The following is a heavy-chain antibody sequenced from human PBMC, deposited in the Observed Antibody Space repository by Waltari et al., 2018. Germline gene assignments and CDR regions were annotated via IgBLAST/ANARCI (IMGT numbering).Heavy chain of an antibody. CDR3: ATALGDRSSASRAFDI. D-gene: IGHD3-10*01. CDR1: GYTFTDYD. CDR2: VDPEDGET. Sequence: EVQLLQSGTELQKPATTVKISCKISGYTFTDYDIHWVHQAPGKGPHWMGLVDPEDGETIYAEKFQGRVTITADTSTDTAYMELSSLRSEDTAVYYCATALGDRSSASRAFDIWGLGTMITVSS. V-gene: IGHV1-69-2*01. J-gene: IGHJ3*02.